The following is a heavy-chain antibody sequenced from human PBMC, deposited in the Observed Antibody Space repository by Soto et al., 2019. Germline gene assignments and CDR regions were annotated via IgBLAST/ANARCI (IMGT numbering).Heavy chain of an antibody. CDR2: ITGSIYST. CDR1: GFTFSSYS. D-gene: IGHD2-2*01. J-gene: IGHJ4*02. CDR3: AKYQQRANFDY. V-gene: IGHV3-23*01. Sequence: QPGGSLRLSCAASGFTFSSYSMNWVRQAPGKGLEWVSSITGSIYSTSYADSVKGRFTISRDNSKNTLYLQMSSLRAEDTAVYYCAKYQQRANFDYWGQGTLVTVSS.